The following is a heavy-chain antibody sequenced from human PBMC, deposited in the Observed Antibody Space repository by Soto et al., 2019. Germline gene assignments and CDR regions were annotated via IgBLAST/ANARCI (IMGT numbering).Heavy chain of an antibody. CDR2: MNPNSGNT. CDR3: ARGKLRYSDWLLTGYYYYGMDV. D-gene: IGHD3-9*01. J-gene: IGHJ6*02. CDR1: GYTFTSYD. V-gene: IGHV1-8*01. Sequence: ASVKVSCKASGYTFTSYDINWVRQATGQGLEWMGWMNPNSGNTGYAQKFQGRVTMTRNTSISTAYMELSSLRSEDTAVYYCARGKLRYSDWLLTGYYYYGMDVWGQGTTVTVSS.